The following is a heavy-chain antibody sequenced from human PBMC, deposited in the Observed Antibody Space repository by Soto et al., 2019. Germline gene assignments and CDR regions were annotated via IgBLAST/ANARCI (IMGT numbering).Heavy chain of an antibody. CDR3: ARDTSGWSLNGLDV. Sequence: QVDLVQSGAEVKKPGASVTISCKASGSAITRYYIHWVRQAPGRSLEWMGIIDPGGGSASYAQKFQDRVTIDKDTSTGTVYMDLRSLRTEDTAVYYCARDTSGWSLNGLDVWGQGTTVNVSS. J-gene: IGHJ6*02. CDR2: IDPGGGSA. V-gene: IGHV1-46*01. D-gene: IGHD6-19*01. CDR1: GSAITRYY.